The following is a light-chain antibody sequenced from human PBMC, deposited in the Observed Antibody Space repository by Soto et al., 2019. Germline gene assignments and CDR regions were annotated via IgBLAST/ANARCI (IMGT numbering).Light chain of an antibody. Sequence: QLVLTQPSSLSASPGASASLTCTLRSGINVGTYRIYWYQQKPGSPPQYLLRYKSDSDKQQGSGVPSRFSESKDASANAGILLISGLQSEDEADYYCMIWHNSAVVFGGGTKLTVL. CDR1: SGINVGTYR. CDR2: YKSDSDK. J-gene: IGLJ2*01. CDR3: MIWHNSAVV. V-gene: IGLV5-45*03.